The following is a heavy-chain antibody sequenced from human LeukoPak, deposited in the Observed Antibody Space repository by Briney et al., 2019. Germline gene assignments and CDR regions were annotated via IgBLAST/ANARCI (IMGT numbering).Heavy chain of an antibody. J-gene: IGHJ4*02. D-gene: IGHD3-22*01. CDR1: GFTLSSYE. Sequence: GGSLRLSCAASGFTLSSYEMNWVRPAPGKGLEWVSYISSSGSTIYYADSVKGRFTISRDNAKNSLYLQMNSLRAEDTAVYYCAREKTNYYDSSGFDYWGQGTLVTVSS. CDR2: ISSSGSTI. CDR3: AREKTNYYDSSGFDY. V-gene: IGHV3-48*03.